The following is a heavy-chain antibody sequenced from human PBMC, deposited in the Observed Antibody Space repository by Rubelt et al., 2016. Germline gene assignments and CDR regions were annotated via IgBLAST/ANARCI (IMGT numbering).Heavy chain of an antibody. Sequence: VHLQESGPGLVRPSETLSLTCTVSRDSISSYYWSWIRQPPGKGLDRIGSIYYSWSTYYTPSFKSRVTISIDTSKNQFSPRRRPVAAADTAVYYCARTDDILTSDVGGQGTTVTVSS. CDR3: ARTDDILTSDV. CDR1: RDSISSYY. D-gene: IGHD3-9*01. CDR2: IYYSWST. V-gene: IGHV4-59*05. J-gene: IGHJ6*02.